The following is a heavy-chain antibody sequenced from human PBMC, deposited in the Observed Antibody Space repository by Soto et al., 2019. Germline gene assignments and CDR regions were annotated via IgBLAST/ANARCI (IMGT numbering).Heavy chain of an antibody. CDR3: EREAPDPSAFDI. CDR2: IYYSWST. Sequence: PSCSLSLTCTSCGGSISSYDLSWIRQPPGKGLEWIVYIYYSWSTNYNPSLKSRVTISVDTSKNQFSLKLSSVTAADTAVYYCEREAPDPSAFDIWGQGTMVTVSS. J-gene: IGHJ3*02. CDR1: GGSISSYD. V-gene: IGHV4-59*01.